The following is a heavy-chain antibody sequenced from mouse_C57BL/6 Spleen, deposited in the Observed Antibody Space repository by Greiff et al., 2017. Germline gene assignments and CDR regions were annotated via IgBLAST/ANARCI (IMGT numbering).Heavy chain of an antibody. CDR1: GYAFSSSW. CDR2: IYPCDGDT. V-gene: IGHV1-82*01. Sequence: VQLQQPGPELVKPGASVKISCKASGYAFSSSWMNWVKQRPGQGLEWIGRIYPCDGDTTYNGKFKGKATLTADTSSSTAYMQLSSLTSEDAAVSFCARGGFQFAYWGQGTMVTVSA. CDR3: ARGGFQFAY. J-gene: IGHJ3*01.